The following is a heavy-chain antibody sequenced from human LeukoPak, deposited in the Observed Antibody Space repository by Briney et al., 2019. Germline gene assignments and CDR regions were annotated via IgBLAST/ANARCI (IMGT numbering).Heavy chain of an antibody. CDR3: VRDSGEIPNTYYYDSSGYLHY. V-gene: IGHV3-33*01. Sequence: GRSLRLSCAASGFTFNTYGMHWVRQAPGKGLEWVAVIWYDGSNKYYADSVRGRLTISRDNSKNTLYLQMNSLRAEDTAVYFCVRDSGEIPNTYYYDSSGYLHYWGPGTLVTVSS. D-gene: IGHD3-22*01. J-gene: IGHJ4*02. CDR1: GFTFNTYG. CDR2: IWYDGSNK.